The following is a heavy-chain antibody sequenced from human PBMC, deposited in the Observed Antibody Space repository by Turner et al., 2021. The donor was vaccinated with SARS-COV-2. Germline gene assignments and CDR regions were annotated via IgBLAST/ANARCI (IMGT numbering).Heavy chain of an antibody. CDR2: ISYEGSNK. J-gene: IGHJ6*02. D-gene: IGHD6-6*01. Sequence: QVQLVESGGGVVQPGRSLRLSCAASGFPFSGYGMHWVRQGSGKGREWVEVISYEGSNKYYADSVKGRFTISRDNSKNTLYLQMNSLRAEDTAVYYCANSLQQLVSRGYYYYYGMDVWGQGTTVTVSS. V-gene: IGHV3-30*18. CDR1: GFPFSGYG. CDR3: ANSLQQLVSRGYYYYYGMDV.